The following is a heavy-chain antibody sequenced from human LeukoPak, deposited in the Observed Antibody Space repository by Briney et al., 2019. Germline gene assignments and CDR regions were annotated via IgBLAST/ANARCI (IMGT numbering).Heavy chain of an antibody. J-gene: IGHJ4*02. CDR1: GCTFTGYY. D-gene: IGHD2-21*01. V-gene: IGHV1-46*01. CDR2: TNPSGGST. CDR3: ARERGEGGDCYDY. Sequence: SVKVSCKASGCTFTGYYMHWLRQAPGQGLEGMGITNPSGGSTSYAQKFQGRVTMTRDVSTSTVYMELSSLRSEDTAVYYCARERGEGGDCYDYWGQGTLVTVSS.